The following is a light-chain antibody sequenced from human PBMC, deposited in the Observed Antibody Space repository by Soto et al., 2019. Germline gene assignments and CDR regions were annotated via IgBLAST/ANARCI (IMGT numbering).Light chain of an antibody. J-gene: IGLJ3*02. Sequence: QSVLNQPPSVSGTPGQTVTISCSGRFSNIGSNFIYWYQQLPGTAPKLLIYRNNERPSGVPDRFSASKSGTSASLAISGLRSEDEADYHCAAWDDSLSGVVFGGGTQLTVL. CDR3: AAWDDSLSGVV. V-gene: IGLV1-47*01. CDR2: RNN. CDR1: FSNIGSNF.